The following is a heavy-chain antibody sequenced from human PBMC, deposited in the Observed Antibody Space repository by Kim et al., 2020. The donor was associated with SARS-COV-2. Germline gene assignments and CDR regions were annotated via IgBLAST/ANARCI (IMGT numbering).Heavy chain of an antibody. CDR1: GFNFSSYA. CDR2: ISASGATP. CDR3: AKVNDYGDYLQWYFDL. D-gene: IGHD4-17*01. J-gene: IGHJ2*01. Sequence: GGSLRLSCAASGFNFSSYAMSWVRQAPEKGLEWVSGISASGATPYYADSVKGRFTISRDNSKNTLYLQMNSLRAEDTAVYYCAKVNDYGDYLQWYFDLWGRGTLVTVSS. V-gene: IGHV3-23*01.